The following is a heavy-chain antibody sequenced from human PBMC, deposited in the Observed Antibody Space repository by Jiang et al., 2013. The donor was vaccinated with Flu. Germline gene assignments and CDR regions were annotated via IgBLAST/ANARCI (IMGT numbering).Heavy chain of an antibody. V-gene: IGHV5-10-1*01. CDR1: GYSFTSYW. CDR3: ARDPGVVVSHWDFDY. CDR2: IDPSDSYT. J-gene: IGHJ4*02. D-gene: IGHD2-15*01. Sequence: GAEVKKPGESLRISCKGSGYSFTSYWISWVRQMPGKGLEWMGRIDPSDSYTNYSPSFQGHVTISADKSISTAYLQWSSLKASDTAMYYCARDPGVVVSHWDFDYWGQGTLVTVSS.